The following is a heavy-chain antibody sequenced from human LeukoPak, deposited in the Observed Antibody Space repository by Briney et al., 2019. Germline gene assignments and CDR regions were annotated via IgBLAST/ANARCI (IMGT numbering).Heavy chain of an antibody. CDR2: ISASGART. V-gene: IGHV3-23*01. Sequence: HPGRSLRLSCAASGFTFSSYAMSWVRQAPGKGLDWVSTISASGARTYYADSVRGRFTISRDNSKNTLYLQMNSLRAEDTAVYYCAKVGTYSDSSGYLKWFDPWGQGTLVTVSS. CDR3: AKVGTYSDSSGYLKWFDP. D-gene: IGHD3-22*01. CDR1: GFTFSSYA. J-gene: IGHJ5*02.